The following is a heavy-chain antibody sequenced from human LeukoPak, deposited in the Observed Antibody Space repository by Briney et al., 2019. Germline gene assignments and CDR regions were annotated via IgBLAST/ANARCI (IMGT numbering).Heavy chain of an antibody. Sequence: GGSLRLSCTASGFTFSDYGMHWVRQAPGKGLEWVAVIWYDGKNKYYADSVNGRFTISRDNSKNTMYLQLNSLRVEDTAVYYCAKPEGNFWSGFDYWGQGTLVTVSS. V-gene: IGHV3-33*06. CDR2: IWYDGKNK. J-gene: IGHJ4*02. CDR3: AKPEGNFWSGFDY. D-gene: IGHD3-3*01. CDR1: GFTFSDYG.